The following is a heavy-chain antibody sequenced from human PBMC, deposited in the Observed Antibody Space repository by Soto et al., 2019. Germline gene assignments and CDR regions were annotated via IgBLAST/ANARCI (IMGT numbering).Heavy chain of an antibody. Sequence: EVQLLESGGGLVQPGGSLRLSCAASGFTFSNYAMSWVRQAPGKGLEWVSAISGSGGSTYYADSVKGRITISRDNSKNTLYLQMNSLRAEDTAVYYCAKNCDGSGSYCYFDYWGQGTLVTVSS. J-gene: IGHJ4*02. V-gene: IGHV3-23*01. CDR2: ISGSGGST. CDR1: GFTFSNYA. CDR3: AKNCDGSGSYCYFDY. D-gene: IGHD3-10*01.